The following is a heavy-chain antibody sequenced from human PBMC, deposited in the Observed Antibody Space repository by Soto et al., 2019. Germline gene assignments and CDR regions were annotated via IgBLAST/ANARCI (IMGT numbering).Heavy chain of an antibody. CDR1: GGSISSGGYS. D-gene: IGHD6-13*01. J-gene: IGHJ4*02. V-gene: IGHV4-30-2*01. CDR2: IYHSGST. CDR3: ARGATAAGYFDY. Sequence: QLQLQESGSGLVKPSQTLSLTCAVSGGSISSGGYSWSWIRQPPGKGLEWIGYIYHSGSTYYNPSLKSRVTISVDRSKNQFSLKLSSVADEDTAVYYCARGATAAGYFDYWGQGTLVTVSS.